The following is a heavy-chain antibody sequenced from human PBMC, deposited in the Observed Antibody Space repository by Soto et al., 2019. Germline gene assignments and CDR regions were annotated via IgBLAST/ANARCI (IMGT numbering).Heavy chain of an antibody. D-gene: IGHD3-22*01. CDR3: ARDSYYYDSSGYYLDYYYYGMDV. Sequence: SCKGSGFTFSSYAMHWVRQAPGKGLEWVAVISYDRSNKYYADSVKGRFTISRDNSKNTLYLQMNSLRGEDTAVYYCARDSYYYDSSGYYLDYYYYGMDVWGQGTTVTVSS. J-gene: IGHJ6*02. V-gene: IGHV3-30-3*01. CDR1: GFTFSSYA. CDR2: ISYDRSNK.